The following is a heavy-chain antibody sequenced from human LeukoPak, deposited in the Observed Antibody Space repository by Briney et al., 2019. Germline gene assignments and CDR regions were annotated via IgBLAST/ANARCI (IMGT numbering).Heavy chain of an antibody. Sequence: ASVKVSCKASGYTFTSYDINWARQATGQGLEWMGWMNPNSGNTGYAQKFQGRVTMTRNTSISTAYMELSSLRSEDTAVYYCARQWELTYYYYGMDVWGQGTTVTVYS. D-gene: IGHD1-26*01. CDR1: GYTFTSYD. V-gene: IGHV1-8*01. CDR3: ARQWELTYYYYGMDV. CDR2: MNPNSGNT. J-gene: IGHJ6*02.